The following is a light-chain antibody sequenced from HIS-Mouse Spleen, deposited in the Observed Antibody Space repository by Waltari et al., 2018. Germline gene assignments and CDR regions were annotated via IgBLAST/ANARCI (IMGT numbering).Light chain of an antibody. CDR2: DDS. CDR3: QVWDSSSDHVV. Sequence: SYVLTQPPSVSVAPGKTARITCGGNNIGSKSVHWYQQKPGQAPVLVVYDDSDRPPGITELFSGSNSGNTATLTISRVEAGDEADYYCQVWDSSSDHVVFGGGTKLTVL. V-gene: IGLV3-21*03. CDR1: NIGSKS. J-gene: IGLJ2*01.